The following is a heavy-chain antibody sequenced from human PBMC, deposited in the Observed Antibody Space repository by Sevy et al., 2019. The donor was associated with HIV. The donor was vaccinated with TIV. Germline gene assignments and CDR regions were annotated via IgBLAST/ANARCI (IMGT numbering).Heavy chain of an antibody. CDR2: IDSGGST. J-gene: IGHJ6*02. D-gene: IGHD3-22*01. CDR1: GFTVSGNY. Sequence: GGSLRLSCEASGFTVSGNYMAWVRLAPGKGLEWVSLIDSGGSTYYADSVKGRFNISRANAKNTLYLQVNPLSAEDTAVYFCARDRYYDASGYYYYYYGMDVWGQGTTVTVSS. V-gene: IGHV3-66*01. CDR3: ARDRYYDASGYYYYYYGMDV.